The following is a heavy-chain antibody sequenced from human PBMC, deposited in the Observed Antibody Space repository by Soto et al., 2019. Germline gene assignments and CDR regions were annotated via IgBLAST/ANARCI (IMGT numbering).Heavy chain of an antibody. Sequence: QVQLVESGGGVVQPGRSLRLSCAASGFTFSSYAMHWVRQAPGKGLEWVAVISYDGSNKYYADSVKGRFTISRDNSKNTLYLQMNSLRAEDTAVYYCARGPHDGDYGGRIDYWGQGTLVTVSS. D-gene: IGHD4-17*01. CDR3: ARGPHDGDYGGRIDY. CDR1: GFTFSSYA. CDR2: ISYDGSNK. J-gene: IGHJ4*02. V-gene: IGHV3-30-3*01.